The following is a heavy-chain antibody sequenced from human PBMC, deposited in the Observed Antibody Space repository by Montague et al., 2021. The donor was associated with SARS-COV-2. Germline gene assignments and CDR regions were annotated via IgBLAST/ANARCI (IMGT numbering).Heavy chain of an antibody. D-gene: IGHD3-22*01. Sequence: SETLSLTCTVSGGSISSSSYYWGWLRQPPGKGLEWIGSIYYSGSNNYNLSLKSRVTIYVATSKNPFSLKLISVAAADTAVYACASSGYTRIAWLVVVIGYFDDWGQGTLVTVSS. V-gene: IGHV4-39*01. J-gene: IGHJ4*02. CDR3: ASSGYTRIAWLVVVIGYFDD. CDR2: IYYSGSN. CDR1: GGSISSSSYY.